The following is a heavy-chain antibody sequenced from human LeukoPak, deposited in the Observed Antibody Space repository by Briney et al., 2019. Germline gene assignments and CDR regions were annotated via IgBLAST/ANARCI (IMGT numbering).Heavy chain of an antibody. J-gene: IGHJ5*01. V-gene: IGHV3-21*01. CDR2: ISSSSSYI. D-gene: IGHD3-10*01. CDR1: GFTFSSYS. Sequence: GGSLRLSCAASGFTFSSYSMNWVRQAPGKGLEWVSSISSSSSYIYYADSVKGRFTISRDNAKNSLYLQMNSLRAEDTAVYYCAGDGKSGLWFGEPDQNWFDSWGQGTLVTVSS. CDR3: AGDGKSGLWFGEPDQNWFDS.